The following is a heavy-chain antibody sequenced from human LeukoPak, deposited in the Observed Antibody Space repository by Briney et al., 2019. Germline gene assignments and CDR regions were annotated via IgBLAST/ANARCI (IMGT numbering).Heavy chain of an antibody. J-gene: IGHJ5*02. CDR1: GFAFDDYA. D-gene: IGHD3-9*01. V-gene: IGHV3-43*02. CDR2: ISGDGGST. CDR3: ADILTGSGIP. Sequence: GGSLRLSCAASGFAFDDYAMHWVRQAPGKGLERVSLISGDGGSTYYADSVKGRLTISRDNSKNSLYLQMNSLRTEDTALYYCADILTGSGIPWGQGTLVTVSS.